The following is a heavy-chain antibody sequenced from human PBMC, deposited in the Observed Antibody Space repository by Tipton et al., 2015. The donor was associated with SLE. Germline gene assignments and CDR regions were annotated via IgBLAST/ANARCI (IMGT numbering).Heavy chain of an antibody. D-gene: IGHD1-26*01. Sequence: TLSLTCTVSGGSTSSHYWSWIRQPPGKGLEWIGYIYYSGSTYYNPSLKSRVTISVDTSKNQFSLKLSSVTAADTAVYYCASIVGATHYYYYMDVWGKGTTVTVSS. V-gene: IGHV4-59*04. CDR3: ASIVGATHYYYYMDV. CDR1: GGSTSSHY. CDR2: IYYSGST. J-gene: IGHJ6*03.